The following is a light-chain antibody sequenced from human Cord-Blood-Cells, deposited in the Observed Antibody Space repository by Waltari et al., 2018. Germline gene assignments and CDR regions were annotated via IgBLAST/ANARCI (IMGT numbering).Light chain of an antibody. CDR3: AAWDDSLNGPV. Sequence: QSVLTQPPSASGTPGQRATISCSGSSSTIGSNTVNWYQQLPGTAPKLLIYSNNQRPSGVPDRFSGSKSGTSASLAISGLQSEDEADYYCAAWDDSLNGPVFGTGTKVTVL. J-gene: IGLJ1*01. CDR1: SSTIGSNT. V-gene: IGLV1-44*01. CDR2: SNN.